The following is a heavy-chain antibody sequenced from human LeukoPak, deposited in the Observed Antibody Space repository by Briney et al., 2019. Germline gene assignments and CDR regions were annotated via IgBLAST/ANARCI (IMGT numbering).Heavy chain of an antibody. CDR1: GFSFSNFG. Sequence: PGGSLRLSCTTSGFSFSNFGMHWVRQAPDKGLEWLAFIRHDGSNEYSADSVKGRFNISRDNSRSTLFLQMDNLRSEDTAIYYCARDLGIFGDFDYWGQGTLVIVSS. CDR3: ARDLGIFGDFDY. CDR2: IRHDGSNE. V-gene: IGHV3-30*02. J-gene: IGHJ4*02. D-gene: IGHD3-3*01.